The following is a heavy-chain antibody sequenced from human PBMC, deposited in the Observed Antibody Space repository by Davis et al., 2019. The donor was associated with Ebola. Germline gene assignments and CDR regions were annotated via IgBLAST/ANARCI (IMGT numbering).Heavy chain of an antibody. D-gene: IGHD6-13*01. CDR2: IVVGSGNT. J-gene: IGHJ6*03. V-gene: IGHV1-58*02. CDR1: GFTFSSSA. Sequence: SVTVSCKASGFTFSSSAMQWVRQTRGQRLEWIGWIVVGSGNTHYAPKFQERVTITRDKSTSTAYMELSSLRSEDTAVYYCAADDGAILRRAAVPQYYMDVWGKGTSVTVSS. CDR3: AADDGAILRRAAVPQYYMDV.